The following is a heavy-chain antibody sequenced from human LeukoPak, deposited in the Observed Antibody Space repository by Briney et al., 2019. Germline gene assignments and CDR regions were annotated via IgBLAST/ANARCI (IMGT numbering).Heavy chain of an antibody. V-gene: IGHV3-33*01. D-gene: IGHD2-8*01. CDR2: IWFDGKNE. Sequence: SGRSLRLSCAASGFTFSSYGTHWVRQAPGKGLEWVADIWFDGKNEHFADSVKGRFTISRDNSKNTMYLQINSLRAEDTAVYYCARDRHCANGVCHSPPGMDVWGQGTTVTVSS. CDR3: ARDRHCANGVCHSPPGMDV. CDR1: GFTFSSYG. J-gene: IGHJ6*02.